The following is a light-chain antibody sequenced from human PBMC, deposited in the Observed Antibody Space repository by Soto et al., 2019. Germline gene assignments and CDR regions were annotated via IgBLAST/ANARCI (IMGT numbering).Light chain of an antibody. Sequence: QSALTQPASVSGSPGPSITISCTGTSSDVGNYIYVFWFQQHPGKAPKLIISEVSNRPSGVSSRFSGSKSGNTASLTISGLQAEDEAHYYCTSYTTSSTYVFGTGTKVTVL. V-gene: IGLV2-14*01. J-gene: IGLJ1*01. CDR2: EVS. CDR1: SSDVGNYIY. CDR3: TSYTTSSTYV.